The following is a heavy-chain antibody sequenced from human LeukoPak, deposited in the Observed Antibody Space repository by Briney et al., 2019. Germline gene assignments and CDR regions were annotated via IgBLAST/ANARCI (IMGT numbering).Heavy chain of an antibody. Sequence: SETLSLTCTVSGGSISSYYWSWIRQPPGKGLGWIGYIYYSGSTKYNPSLKSRVTISVDTSKNQFSLKLSSVTAADTAVYYCARDKGTRFDFDYWGQGTLVTVSS. CDR3: ARDKGTRFDFDY. V-gene: IGHV4-59*01. CDR2: IYYSGST. J-gene: IGHJ4*02. CDR1: GGSISSYY.